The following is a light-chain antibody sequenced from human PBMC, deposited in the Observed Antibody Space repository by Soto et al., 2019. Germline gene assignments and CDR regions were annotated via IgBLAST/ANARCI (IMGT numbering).Light chain of an antibody. J-gene: IGKJ1*01. CDR3: QKYNSAPWT. CDR1: QGISNY. CDR2: VAS. V-gene: IGKV1-27*01. Sequence: DIQMTQSPSSLSASVGDRVTITCRASQGISNYLAWYQQQPGKVPKLLNYVASTLQSGVPSWFSGSGSGSVFTLTISSLQPEDVATYYCQKYNSAPWTFGQGTKVEIK.